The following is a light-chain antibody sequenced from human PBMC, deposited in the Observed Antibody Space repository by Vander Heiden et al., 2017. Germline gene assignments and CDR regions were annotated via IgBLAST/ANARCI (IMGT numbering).Light chain of an antibody. J-gene: IGLJ2*01. V-gene: IGLV1-51*01. CDR2: DND. CDR3: GSWDSSLSVVL. Sequence: QSVLRQPPSVSAAPRQKVTISCSGSSSNLGSNYVSWYQQLPGTAPKLLIYDNDKRPSGIPDRFTGSKSGTSATLGITGLQTGDEADYYCGSWDSSLSVVLFGGGTKLTVL. CDR1: SSNLGSNY.